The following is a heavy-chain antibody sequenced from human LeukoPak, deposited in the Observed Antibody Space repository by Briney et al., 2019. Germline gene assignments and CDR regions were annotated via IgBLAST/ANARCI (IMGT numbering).Heavy chain of an antibody. CDR2: ISSNSGGI. V-gene: IGHV3-9*01. J-gene: IGHJ4*02. D-gene: IGHD3-16*01. CDR3: AKDVQMTGNAYHNYFDY. CDR1: GFTFSSYG. Sequence: PGGSLRLSCAASGFTFSSYGMSWVRQAPGKGLEWVSGISSNSGGIGYADFVQGRFTISRDNAKNSLYLQMNSLRPEDTAFYYCAKDVQMTGNAYHNYFDYWGQGTLVTVSS.